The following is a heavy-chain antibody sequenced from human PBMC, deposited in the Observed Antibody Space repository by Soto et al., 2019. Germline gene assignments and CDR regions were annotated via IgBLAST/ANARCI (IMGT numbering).Heavy chain of an antibody. Sequence: PGWSLRLSCTASGFMFSTYLMSWVRQAPGKGLEWVANIRQGGNEKFYVDSVKGRFTISRDNAKKSLYLQMNSLRAEDTAVYYCVGALTYEVPYYYYGMDVWGQGTTVTVS. CDR3: VGALTYEVPYYYYGMDV. J-gene: IGHJ6*02. D-gene: IGHD3-16*01. V-gene: IGHV3-7*01. CDR2: IRQGGNEK. CDR1: GFMFSTYL.